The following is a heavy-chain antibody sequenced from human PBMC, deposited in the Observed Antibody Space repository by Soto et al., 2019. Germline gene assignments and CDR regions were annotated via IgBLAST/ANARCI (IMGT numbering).Heavy chain of an antibody. CDR2: ISAYNGNT. Sequence: ASVKVSCKASGYTFTNYGISWVRQAPGQGLEWMGWISAYNGNTKYAQKFQGRVTMTTDTSTSTSYMELRSLISDDTAVYYCARGVGSGSYYNQYNWFDPWGQGTLVTVSS. D-gene: IGHD3-10*01. CDR1: GYTFTNYG. J-gene: IGHJ5*02. V-gene: IGHV1-18*01. CDR3: ARGVGSGSYYNQYNWFDP.